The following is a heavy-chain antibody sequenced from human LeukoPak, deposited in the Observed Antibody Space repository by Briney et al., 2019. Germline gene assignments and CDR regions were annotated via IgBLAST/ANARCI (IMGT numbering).Heavy chain of an antibody. V-gene: IGHV4-59*01. Sequence: GSLRLSCAASGFTFSSYAMSWVRQAPGKGLEWIGYIYYSGSTNYNPSLKSRVTISVDTSKNQFSLKLSSVTAADTAVYYCAREKYYYDSSGYRDYMDVWGKGTTVTVSS. CDR3: AREKYYYDSSGYRDYMDV. J-gene: IGHJ6*03. CDR2: IYYSGST. CDR1: GFTFSSYA. D-gene: IGHD3-22*01.